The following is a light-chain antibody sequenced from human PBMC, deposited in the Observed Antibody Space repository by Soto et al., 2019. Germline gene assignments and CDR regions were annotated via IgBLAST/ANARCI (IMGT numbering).Light chain of an antibody. CDR1: QSVTNS. CDR2: DAS. Sequence: ITLTQSPGTLSLSPGERATLSCRASQSVTNSLAWFQQKPGQATRLLIYDASKRPSGVPARFSGSGSGTDFNLTISSREPEDFAVYYCHQRGAWPLTFGGGPTVEI. V-gene: IGKV3-11*01. J-gene: IGKJ4*01. CDR3: HQRGAWPLT.